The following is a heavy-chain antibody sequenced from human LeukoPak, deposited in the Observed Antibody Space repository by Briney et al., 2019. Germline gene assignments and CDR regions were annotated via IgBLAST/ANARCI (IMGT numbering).Heavy chain of an antibody. D-gene: IGHD1-26*01. J-gene: IGHJ4*02. V-gene: IGHV3-48*04. CDR2: IFGGGGTTT. CDR1: GFPFGSYS. CDR3: ARDATGSSDY. Sequence: GGSPRLSCAASGFPFGSYSMNWVRQAPGKGLELVSHIFGGGGTTTVYADSVKGRFTVSRDDAKNSLYLQMSSLRAEDTAIYYCARDATGSSDYWGQGTLVTVSS.